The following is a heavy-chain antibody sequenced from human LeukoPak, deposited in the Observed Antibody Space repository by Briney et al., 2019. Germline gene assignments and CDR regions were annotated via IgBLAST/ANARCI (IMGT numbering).Heavy chain of an antibody. J-gene: IGHJ4*02. Sequence: GGSLRLSCAASGFTVSSNYMSWVRQAPGKGLEWVSVIYSGGSTYYADSVKGRFTISRDNSKNTLYLQMNSLRAEDTAVYYCAILDYYGSGSHGNYWGQGTLVTVSS. CDR3: AILDYYGSGSHGNY. CDR2: IYSGGST. CDR1: GFTVSSNY. V-gene: IGHV3-53*01. D-gene: IGHD3-10*01.